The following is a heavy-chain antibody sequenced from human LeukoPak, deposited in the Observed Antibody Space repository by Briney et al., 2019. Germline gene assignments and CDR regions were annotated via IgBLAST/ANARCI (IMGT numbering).Heavy chain of an antibody. CDR3: ARERHDYGDFDY. V-gene: IGHV1-69*01. D-gene: IGHD4-17*01. J-gene: IGHJ4*02. Sequence: GASVKVSCKASGGTFSNYAISWVRQAPGQGLEWMGGIIPIFGTANYAQKFQGRVTITADESTSTAYMELSSLRSEDTAVYYCARERHDYGDFDYWGQGTLVTVSS. CDR2: IIPIFGTA. CDR1: GGTFSNYA.